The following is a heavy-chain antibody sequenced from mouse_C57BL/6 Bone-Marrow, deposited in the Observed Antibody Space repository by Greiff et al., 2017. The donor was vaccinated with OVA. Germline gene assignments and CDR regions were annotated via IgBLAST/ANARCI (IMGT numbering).Heavy chain of an antibody. Sequence: QVQLQQPGAELVKPGASVKLSCKASGYTFTSYWMQWVKQRPGQGLEWIGEIDPSDSYTNYNQKFKGKATLTVDTSSSTAYMQLSSLTSEDSAVYYCARWGYGSSFDYWGQGTTLTVSS. D-gene: IGHD1-1*01. CDR1: GYTFTSYW. J-gene: IGHJ2*01. CDR2: IDPSDSYT. CDR3: ARWGYGSSFDY. V-gene: IGHV1-50*01.